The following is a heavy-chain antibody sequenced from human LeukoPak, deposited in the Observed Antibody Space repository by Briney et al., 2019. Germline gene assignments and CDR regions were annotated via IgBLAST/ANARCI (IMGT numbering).Heavy chain of an antibody. J-gene: IGHJ4*02. CDR3: ARGAAYYYDILTGYYPEQCDFDY. D-gene: IGHD3-9*01. Sequence: GSLRLSCSASGFTFSSYNINWVRQGPGEGLELGSFLSNSSSLIYYADSVKGRFTISRDNAKNSLYLQMNSLRAEDTAVYYCARGAAYYYDILTGYYPEQCDFDYWGQGTLVTVSS. CDR1: GFTFSSYN. CDR2: LSNSSSLI. V-gene: IGHV3-21*01.